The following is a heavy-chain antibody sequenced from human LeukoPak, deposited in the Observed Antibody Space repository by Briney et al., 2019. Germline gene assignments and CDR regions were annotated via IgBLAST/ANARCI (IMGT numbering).Heavy chain of an antibody. CDR1: GFTFSSYA. CDR2: ISGSGGST. D-gene: IGHD1-26*01. Sequence: GSLRLSCAASGFTFSSYAMSWVRQAPGKGLEWVSAISGSGGSTYYADSVKGRFTISRDNYKNILYLQMNSLRVEDTAIYYCAKVLDSGSFPDYWGQGTLATVSS. CDR3: AKVLDSGSFPDY. V-gene: IGHV3-23*01. J-gene: IGHJ4*02.